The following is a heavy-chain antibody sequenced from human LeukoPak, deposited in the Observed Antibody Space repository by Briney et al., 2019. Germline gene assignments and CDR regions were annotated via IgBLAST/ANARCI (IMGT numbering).Heavy chain of an antibody. CDR3: AKVNDLGDFDY. J-gene: IGHJ4*02. V-gene: IGHV3-23*01. CDR1: GFTVSSNS. D-gene: IGHD1-1*01. Sequence: GGSLRLSCAASGFTVSSNSLNWVRQAPGKGLEWVSAISGSGGSTYYADSVKGRFTISRDNSKNTLYLQMNSLRAEDTAVYYCAKVNDLGDFDYWGQGTLVTVSS. CDR2: ISGSGGST.